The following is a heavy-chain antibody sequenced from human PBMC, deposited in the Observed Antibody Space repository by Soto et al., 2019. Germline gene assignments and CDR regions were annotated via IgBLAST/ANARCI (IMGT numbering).Heavy chain of an antibody. J-gene: IGHJ4*02. CDR2: ISGSGGST. V-gene: IGHV3-23*01. CDR3: AKGVGYCSSTSCYNRPYFDY. Sequence: GGSLRLSCAASGFTFSSYAMSWVRQAPGKGLEWVSAISGSGGSTYYADSVKGRFTISRDNSKNTLYLQMNSLRAEDTAVYYCAKGVGYCSSTSCYNRPYFDYWGQGTLVTVSS. D-gene: IGHD2-2*01. CDR1: GFTFSSYA.